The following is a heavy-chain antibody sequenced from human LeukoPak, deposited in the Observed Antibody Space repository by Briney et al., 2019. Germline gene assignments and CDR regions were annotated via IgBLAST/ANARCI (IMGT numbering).Heavy chain of an antibody. CDR3: ARVYSSSSALDY. V-gene: IGHV3-48*03. J-gene: IGHJ4*02. CDR2: ISSSGNTI. D-gene: IGHD6-13*01. CDR1: GFTFRTYE. Sequence: PGGSLRLSCAASGFTFRTYEMNWVRQAPGKGLEWVSYISSSGNTIYYADSVKGRFTISRDNAKNSLYLQMNSLRAEDTALYYCARVYSSSSALDYWGQGTLVTVSS.